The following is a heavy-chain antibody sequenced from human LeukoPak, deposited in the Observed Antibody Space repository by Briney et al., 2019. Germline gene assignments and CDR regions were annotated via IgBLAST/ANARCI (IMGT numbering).Heavy chain of an antibody. Sequence: GGSLRLSCAASGFTFSNYWMSWLRQAPGKGLEWAAHISEDGSDKYYVDSVEGRFTISRDNAKNSLYLQMNSLRAEDTAVYYCARETKDYGSGPFDYWGQGTLVTVSS. J-gene: IGHJ4*02. CDR2: ISEDGSDK. V-gene: IGHV3-7*01. CDR3: ARETKDYGSGPFDY. D-gene: IGHD3-10*01. CDR1: GFTFSNYW.